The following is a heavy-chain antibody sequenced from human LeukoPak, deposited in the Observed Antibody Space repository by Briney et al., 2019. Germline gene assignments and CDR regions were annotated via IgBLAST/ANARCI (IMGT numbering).Heavy chain of an antibody. CDR3: ARGGYRSDGMDV. J-gene: IGHJ6*02. D-gene: IGHD6-25*01. CDR2: IYYSGST. CDR1: GGSISSSSYY. Sequence: SETLSLTCTVSGGSISSSSYYWGWIRQPPGKGLEWIGSIYYSGSTYYNPSLKSRVTISVDTSKNQFSLKLSSVTAADTAVYYCARGGYRSDGMDVWGQGTTVTVSS. V-gene: IGHV4-39*01.